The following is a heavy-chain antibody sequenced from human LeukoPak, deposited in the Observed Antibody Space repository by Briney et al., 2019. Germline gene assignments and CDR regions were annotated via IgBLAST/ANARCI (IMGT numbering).Heavy chain of an antibody. CDR1: GGTFSSYA. V-gene: IGHV1-69*13. D-gene: IGHD2-15*01. Sequence: ASVKVSCKASGGTFSSYAISWLRQAPGQGLEWMGGIIPIFGTANYAQKFQGRVTITADESTSTAYMELSSLRSEDTAVYYCARPCSGGSCYPWELRGGVDNWFDPWGQGTLVTVSS. CDR2: IIPIFGTA. CDR3: ARPCSGGSCYPWELRGGVDNWFDP. J-gene: IGHJ5*02.